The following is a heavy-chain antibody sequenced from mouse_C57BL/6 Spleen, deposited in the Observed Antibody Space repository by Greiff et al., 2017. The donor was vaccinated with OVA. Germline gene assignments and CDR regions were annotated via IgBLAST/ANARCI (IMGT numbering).Heavy chain of an antibody. Sequence: DVQLVESGGGLVKPGGSLKLSCAASGFTFSDYGMHWVRQAPEKGLEWVAYISSGSSTIYYADTVKGRFTISRDNAKNTLFLQMTSLRSEDTAMYYCARRWLLPYYFDYWGQGTTLTVSS. V-gene: IGHV5-17*01. J-gene: IGHJ2*01. D-gene: IGHD2-3*01. CDR1: GFTFSDYG. CDR3: ARRWLLPYYFDY. CDR2: ISSGSSTI.